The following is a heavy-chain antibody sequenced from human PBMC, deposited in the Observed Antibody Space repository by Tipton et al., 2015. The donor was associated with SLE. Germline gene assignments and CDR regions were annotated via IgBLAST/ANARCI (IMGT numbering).Heavy chain of an antibody. D-gene: IGHD3-3*01. CDR2: INPSGNT. Sequence: TLSLTCAVYGGSFSGYYWSWIRQPPGKGLEWIGEINPSGNTNYNPSLKSRVTISVDTSKNQFSLKLTFVTAADTAVYYCARARHGGAEYFEHWGQGTLVTVSS. V-gene: IGHV4-34*01. CDR3: ARARHGGAEYFEH. CDR1: GGSFSGYY. J-gene: IGHJ1*01.